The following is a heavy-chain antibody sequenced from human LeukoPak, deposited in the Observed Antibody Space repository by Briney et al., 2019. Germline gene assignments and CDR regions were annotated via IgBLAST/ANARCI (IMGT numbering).Heavy chain of an antibody. CDR1: GFTFSNFW. V-gene: IGHV3-7*01. CDR3: AKEEQQLISHGFDY. Sequence: GGSLRLSCTASGFTFSNFWMGWVRQAPGKGLEWVANIKQDETEKFYLGSVKGRFTISRDNAKNSLYLQMNSLRAEDTAVYYCAKEEQQLISHGFDYWGQGTLVTVSS. J-gene: IGHJ4*02. CDR2: IKQDETEK. D-gene: IGHD6-13*01.